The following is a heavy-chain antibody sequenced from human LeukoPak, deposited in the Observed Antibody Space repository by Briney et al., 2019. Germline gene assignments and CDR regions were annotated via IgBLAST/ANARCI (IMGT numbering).Heavy chain of an antibody. CDR2: ISGNGYST. CDR1: GFSFSTYA. Sequence: GGSLRLSCAASGFSFSTYAMSWVRQAPGKGLEWVSGISGNGYSTYYADSVKGRSTISRDNSKNTLFLQMNSLRAEDTAVYFCAKFSSDVGYDSWSVRYFDSWGQGALVTVSS. J-gene: IGHJ4*02. V-gene: IGHV3-23*01. D-gene: IGHD3-3*01. CDR3: AKFSSDVGYDSWSVRYFDS.